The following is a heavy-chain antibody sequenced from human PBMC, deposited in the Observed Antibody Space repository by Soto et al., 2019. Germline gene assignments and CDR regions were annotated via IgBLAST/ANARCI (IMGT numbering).Heavy chain of an antibody. CDR2: IIPIFGTA. Sequence: QVQLVQSGAEVKKPGSSVKVSCKASGGTFSSYAISWVRQAPGQGLEWMGGIIPIFGTANYAQKFQGRVTITADESTSPAYRELSSLRSEDTAVYYCAGSGYSYGAYYYGMDVWGQGTTVTVSS. V-gene: IGHV1-69*01. CDR1: GGTFSSYA. D-gene: IGHD5-18*01. J-gene: IGHJ6*02. CDR3: AGSGYSYGAYYYGMDV.